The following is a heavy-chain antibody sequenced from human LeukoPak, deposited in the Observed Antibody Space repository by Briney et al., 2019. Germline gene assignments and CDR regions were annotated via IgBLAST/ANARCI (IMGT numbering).Heavy chain of an antibody. CDR3: ARGTTVNTENYYYYYGMDV. CDR2: IIPIFGIA. V-gene: IGHV1-69*04. Sequence: ASVKVSCKASGGTFSSYAISWVRQASGQGLEWMGRIIPIFGIANYAQKFQGRVTITADKSTSTAYMELSSLRSEDTAVYYCARGTTVNTENYYYYYGMDVWGQGTTVTVSS. J-gene: IGHJ6*02. CDR1: GGTFSSYA. D-gene: IGHD4-17*01.